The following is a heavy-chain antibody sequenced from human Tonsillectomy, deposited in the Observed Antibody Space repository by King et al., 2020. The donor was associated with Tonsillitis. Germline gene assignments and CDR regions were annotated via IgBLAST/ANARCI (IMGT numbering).Heavy chain of an antibody. D-gene: IGHD6-6*01. Sequence: VQLVESGGGLVKPGGSLRLSCAASGFTFSNAWMSWVRQAPGRGLEWVGRIKSKTDGGTTDYAAPVKGRFTISRDDSKNTFCLQMNSLKTEDTAVYYCTTLTYSSSPDSYYGVDVWGQGTTVTVSS. CDR1: GFTFSNAW. J-gene: IGHJ6*02. CDR3: TTLTYSSSPDSYYGVDV. V-gene: IGHV3-15*01. CDR2: IKSKTDGGTT.